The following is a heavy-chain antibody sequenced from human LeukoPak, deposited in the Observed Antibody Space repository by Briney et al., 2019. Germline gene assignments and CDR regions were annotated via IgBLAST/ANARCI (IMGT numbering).Heavy chain of an antibody. D-gene: IGHD2-2*01. Sequence: PGGSLRLSCAASGFTFSSYSMNWARQAPGKGLEWVSSISSSSSYIYYADSVKGRFTISRDNAKNSLYLQMNSLRAEDTAVYYCARTYCSSTSCYDTRYYYYGMDVWGQGTTVTVSS. CDR1: GFTFSSYS. CDR2: ISSSSSYI. V-gene: IGHV3-21*01. J-gene: IGHJ6*02. CDR3: ARTYCSSTSCYDTRYYYYGMDV.